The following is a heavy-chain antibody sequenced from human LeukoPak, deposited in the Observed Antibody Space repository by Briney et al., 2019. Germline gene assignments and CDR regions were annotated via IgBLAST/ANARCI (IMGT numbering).Heavy chain of an antibody. CDR1: GFTFIDYD. J-gene: IGHJ4*02. CDR2: IGIRGDT. Sequence: GRSLRLSCAASGFTFIDYDMHWVRQVIGKGLEWVSAIGIRGDTHYSGSVKGRFTIPRENAESSLYLQMNSLRAEDTAVYYCARGGIQVSGIDEFDYWGQGTLVTVSS. V-gene: IGHV3-13*01. D-gene: IGHD6-19*01. CDR3: ARGGIQVSGIDEFDY.